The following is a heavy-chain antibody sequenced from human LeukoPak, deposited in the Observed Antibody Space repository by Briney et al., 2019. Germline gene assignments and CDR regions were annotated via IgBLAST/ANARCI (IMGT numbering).Heavy chain of an antibody. J-gene: IGHJ4*02. CDR3: ARPVLGDGTVAAQFEH. CDR1: GYTFTGDY. V-gene: IGHV1-2*02. CDR2: INPNSGGT. Sequence: ASVKVSCKASGYTFTGDYMYWVRQAPGQGLEWMGWINPNSGGTKYAQKFQGRVTMTRDTSISTAYMELSRLGSDDTAVYYCARPVLGDGTVAAQFEHWGQGTLVTVSS. D-gene: IGHD2-15*01.